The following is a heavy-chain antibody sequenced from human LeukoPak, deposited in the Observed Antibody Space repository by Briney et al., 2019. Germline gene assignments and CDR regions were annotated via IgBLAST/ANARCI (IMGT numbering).Heavy chain of an antibody. CDR2: ISGSGGST. CDR1: GFTFSSYA. CDR3: AKCERWLPSDDAFDI. V-gene: IGHV3-23*01. J-gene: IGHJ3*02. Sequence: PGGSLRLSCAAPGFTFSSYAMSWVRQAPGKGLEWVSAISGSGGSTYYADSVKGRFTISRDNSKNTLCLQMNSLRAEDTAVYYCAKCERWLPSDDAFDIWGQGTMVTVSS. D-gene: IGHD3-22*01.